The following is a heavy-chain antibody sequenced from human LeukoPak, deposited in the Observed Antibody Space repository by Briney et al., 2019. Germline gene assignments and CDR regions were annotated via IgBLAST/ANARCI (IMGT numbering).Heavy chain of an antibody. CDR2: IYYSGST. D-gene: IGHD2-8*01. CDR1: GGSISSSSYY. CDR3: ARFGNGVCYDY. Sequence: PSETLSLTCTVSGGSISSSSYYWGWIRQPPGKGLEWIGSIYYSGSTYYNPSLKSRVTISVDTSKNQFSLKLSSVTAADTAVYYCARFGNGVCYDYWGQGTLVTVSS. J-gene: IGHJ4*02. V-gene: IGHV4-39*07.